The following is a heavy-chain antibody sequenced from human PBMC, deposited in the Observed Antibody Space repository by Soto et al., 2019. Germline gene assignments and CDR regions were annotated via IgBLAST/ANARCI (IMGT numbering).Heavy chain of an antibody. Sequence: ASVKVSCKASGYSFATYGFSWVRQAPGQGLECVGWISAHNGDTHYSQKFQGRVTLTTDTSTNTGYMELRSLTSDDTAVYFCATEPIYYNDGSGYYPLGHWGQGTLVTVS. V-gene: IGHV1-18*04. CDR1: GYSFATYG. D-gene: IGHD3-22*01. CDR3: ATEPIYYNDGSGYYPLGH. J-gene: IGHJ4*02. CDR2: ISAHNGDT.